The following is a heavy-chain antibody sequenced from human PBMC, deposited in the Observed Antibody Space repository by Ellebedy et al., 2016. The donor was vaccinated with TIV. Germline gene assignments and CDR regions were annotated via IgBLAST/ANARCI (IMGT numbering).Heavy chain of an antibody. V-gene: IGHV3-69-1*02. CDR3: ARDPLQYDIVPGYHPYNWFDP. J-gene: IGHJ5*02. CDR1: GFTVNTYA. Sequence: PGGSLRLSCAASGFTVNTYAMNWVRQAPGKGLEWVSYISSSDTTYYADSVKGRFTISRDNAKNSLYLQMNSLRDEDTAVYYCARDPLQYDIVPGYHPYNWFDPWGQGTLVTVSS. D-gene: IGHD3-9*01. CDR2: ISSSDTT.